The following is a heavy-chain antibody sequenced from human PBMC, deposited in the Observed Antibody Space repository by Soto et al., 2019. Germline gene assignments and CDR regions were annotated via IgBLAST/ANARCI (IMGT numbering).Heavy chain of an antibody. Sequence: LSLTCAVYGKSLSGYYWSWIRQPPGKALEWIGEINHSGNTNYNPSLKSRVTISVDTSKNQLFLNLSSVTAADTAMYYCARHHVRGRTIAGAAEFWGQGPLVTVSS. D-gene: IGHD1-26*01. CDR3: ARHHVRGRTIAGAAEF. J-gene: IGHJ4*02. CDR2: INHSGNT. V-gene: IGHV4-34*01. CDR1: GKSLSGYY.